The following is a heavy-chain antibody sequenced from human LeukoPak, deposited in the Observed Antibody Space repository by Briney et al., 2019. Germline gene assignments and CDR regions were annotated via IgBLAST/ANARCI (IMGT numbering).Heavy chain of an antibody. Sequence: GGSLRLSCAASGFTVSSNYMSWVRQAPGKGLEWVSVIYSGGSTYYADSVKGRFTISRDNSKNTLYLQMNSLRAEDTAVYYCAKDEYSSSWSLGVYWGQGTLVTVSS. CDR3: AKDEYSSSWSLGVY. J-gene: IGHJ4*02. D-gene: IGHD6-13*01. V-gene: IGHV3-53*05. CDR2: IYSGGST. CDR1: GFTVSSNY.